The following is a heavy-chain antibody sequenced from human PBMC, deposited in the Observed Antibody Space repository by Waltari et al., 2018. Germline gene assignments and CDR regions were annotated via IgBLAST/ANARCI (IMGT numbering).Heavy chain of an antibody. J-gene: IGHJ4*02. CDR3: ASQWLVGFDY. V-gene: IGHV1-8*01. Sequence: QVQLVQSGAEVKKPGASVKVSCKAHGYTFTSSTLNWGRQATGQGLEWMGWMNPNSGNTGYAQKFQGRVTMTRNTSISTAYMELSSLRSEDTAVYYCASQWLVGFDYWGQGTLVTVSS. D-gene: IGHD6-19*01. CDR1: GYTFTSST. CDR2: MNPNSGNT.